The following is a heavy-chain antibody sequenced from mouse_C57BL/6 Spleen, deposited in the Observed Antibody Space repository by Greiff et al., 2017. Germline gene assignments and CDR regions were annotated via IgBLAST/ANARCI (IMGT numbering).Heavy chain of an antibody. CDR1: GFTFSSYG. CDR3: ARPYYYGSSYVFDY. Sequence: EVKVVESGGDLVKPGGSLKLSCAASGFTFSSYGMSWVRQTPDKRLEWVATISSGGSYTYYPDSVKGRFTISRDNAKNTLYLQMSSLKSEDTAMYYCARPYYYGSSYVFDYWGQGTTLTVSS. CDR2: ISSGGSYT. J-gene: IGHJ2*01. V-gene: IGHV5-6*01. D-gene: IGHD1-1*01.